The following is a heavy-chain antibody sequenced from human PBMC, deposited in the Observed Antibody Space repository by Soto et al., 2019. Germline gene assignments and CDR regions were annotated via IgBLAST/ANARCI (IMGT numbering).Heavy chain of an antibody. CDR2: ISAYNGNT. Sequence: ASVKVSCKASGYTFTSYGINWVRQAPGQGLEWMGWISAYNGNTNYAQKLQGRVTMTTDTSTSTADMELRSLRSDDTAVYYCARERDCSGGSCYSFEYWGQGTLVTVSS. D-gene: IGHD2-15*01. CDR1: GYTFTSYG. J-gene: IGHJ4*02. CDR3: ARERDCSGGSCYSFEY. V-gene: IGHV1-18*01.